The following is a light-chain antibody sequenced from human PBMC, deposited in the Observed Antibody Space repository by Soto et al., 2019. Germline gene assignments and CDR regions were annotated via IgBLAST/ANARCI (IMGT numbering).Light chain of an antibody. CDR2: DVS. V-gene: IGLV2-14*01. Sequence: QSALTQPASVSGSPGQSITISCTGTSSDGGGYNYVSWYQQHPGKAPKFMIYDVSNRPSGVSNRFSGSKSGNTASLTISGLQAEDLFYYYCGSNTTSNTRQKDFGTGSKVTVL. CDR1: SSDGGGYNY. CDR3: GSNTTSNTRQKD. J-gene: IGLJ1*01.